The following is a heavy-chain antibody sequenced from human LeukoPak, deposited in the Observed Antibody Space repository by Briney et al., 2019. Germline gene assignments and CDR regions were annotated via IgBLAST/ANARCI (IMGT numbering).Heavy chain of an antibody. Sequence: ASVKVSCKTSGYTFSGYFIHWVRQAPGQGLGWMGWIIPSTSAINFAQKFQGRVTMTTHMSVSTAYMELSRLTSDDTAVYYCARRRQQEFDYWGQGTLVTVSS. CDR2: IIPSTSAI. J-gene: IGHJ4*02. CDR3: ARRRQQEFDY. CDR1: GYTFSGYF. V-gene: IGHV1-2*02. D-gene: IGHD1-1*01.